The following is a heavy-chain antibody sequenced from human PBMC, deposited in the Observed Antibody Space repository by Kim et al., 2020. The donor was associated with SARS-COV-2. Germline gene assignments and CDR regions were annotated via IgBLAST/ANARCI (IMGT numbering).Heavy chain of an antibody. D-gene: IGHD6-13*01. J-gene: IGHJ5*02. CDR1: GFTFSSYA. CDR3: AKDGGYTSSNWFDP. V-gene: IGHV3-23*01. Sequence: GGSLRLSCAASGFTFSSYAMSWVRQAPGKGLEWVSGVSVSGGSTYYADSVKGRFTISRDNPKNTLSLQMNSLRAEDTAVYYCAKDGGYTSSNWFDPWGQGTLVTVSS. CDR2: VSVSGGST.